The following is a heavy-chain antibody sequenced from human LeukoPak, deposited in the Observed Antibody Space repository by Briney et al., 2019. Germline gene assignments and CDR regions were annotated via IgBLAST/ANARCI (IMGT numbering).Heavy chain of an antibody. CDR2: ISWNSGSI. CDR1: GFTFDDYA. Sequence: PGGSLRLSCAASGFTFDDYAMHWVRQAPGKGLEWVSGISWNSGSIGYADSVKGRFTISRDNAKNSLYLQMNSLRAEDTAVYYCARDWEADYWGQGTLVTVSS. D-gene: IGHD1-26*01. J-gene: IGHJ4*02. V-gene: IGHV3-9*01. CDR3: ARDWEADY.